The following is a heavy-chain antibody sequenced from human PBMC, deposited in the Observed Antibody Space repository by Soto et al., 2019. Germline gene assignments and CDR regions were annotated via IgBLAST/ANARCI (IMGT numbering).Heavy chain of an antibody. CDR2: ISSSGNT. D-gene: IGHD3-22*01. V-gene: IGHV4-59*01. Sequence: SETLSLTCTVSDGSISNFYWSWIRQPPGKGLEWIGYISSSGNTNYNPSLKSRVSISVDTSKNQFSLNLTSVTAADTAVYYCARAPMVLTRSYFDSWGQGTPVTVSS. CDR3: ARAPMVLTRSYFDS. J-gene: IGHJ4*02. CDR1: DGSISNFY.